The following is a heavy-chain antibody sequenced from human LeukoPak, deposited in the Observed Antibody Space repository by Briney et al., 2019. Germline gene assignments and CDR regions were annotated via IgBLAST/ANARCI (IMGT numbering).Heavy chain of an antibody. CDR3: ARDRRFGEYYYYYGMDV. Sequence: ASVKVSCKASGGTFSSYAISWVRQAPGQGLEWMGWINPNSGGTNYAQKFQGRVTMTRDTSISTAYMELSRLRSDDTAVYYCARDRRFGEYYYYYGMDVWGQGTTVTVSS. CDR1: GGTFSSYA. CDR2: INPNSGGT. J-gene: IGHJ6*02. V-gene: IGHV1-2*02. D-gene: IGHD3-10*01.